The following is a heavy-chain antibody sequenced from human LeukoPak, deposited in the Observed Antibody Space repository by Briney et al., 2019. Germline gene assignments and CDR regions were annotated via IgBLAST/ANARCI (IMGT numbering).Heavy chain of an antibody. CDR3: ARDRLDYYGSGSYFEFDY. J-gene: IGHJ4*02. V-gene: IGHV1-2*02. Sequence: ASVKVSCKASGYTFADYLMHWVRQAPGQGLEWMGWINPKSGGTNYEQKFQGRVTMTRDTSISTGYTELSRLRSDDTAVYYCARDRLDYYGSGSYFEFDYWGQGTQVTVSS. D-gene: IGHD3-10*01. CDR1: GYTFADYL. CDR2: INPKSGGT.